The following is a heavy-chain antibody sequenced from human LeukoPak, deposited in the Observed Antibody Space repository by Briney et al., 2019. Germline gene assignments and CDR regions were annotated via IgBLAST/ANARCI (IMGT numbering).Heavy chain of an antibody. CDR2: TNHSGST. V-gene: IGHV4-34*01. CDR1: GGSFSGYY. Sequence: SETLSLTCAVYGGSFSGYYWSWIRQPPGKGLEWIGETNHSGSTNYNPSLKSRVTISVDTSKNQFSLKLSSVTAADTAVYYCARVPIAVAEGFGMDVWGQGTTVTVSS. D-gene: IGHD6-19*01. CDR3: ARVPIAVAEGFGMDV. J-gene: IGHJ6*02.